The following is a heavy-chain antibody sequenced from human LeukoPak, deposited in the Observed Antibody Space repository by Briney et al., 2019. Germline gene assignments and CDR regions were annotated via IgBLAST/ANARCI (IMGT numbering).Heavy chain of an antibody. Sequence: ASVKVSCKASGYTFTSYGISWVRQAPGQGLEWMGWISAYNGNTNYAQKLQGRVTMTTDTSTSTAYMELRSLRSDDTAVYYCARGDIVVVPADLDAFDIWGQGTMVTVSS. CDR1: GYTFTSYG. V-gene: IGHV1-18*01. J-gene: IGHJ3*02. CDR3: ARGDIVVVPADLDAFDI. D-gene: IGHD2-2*01. CDR2: ISAYNGNT.